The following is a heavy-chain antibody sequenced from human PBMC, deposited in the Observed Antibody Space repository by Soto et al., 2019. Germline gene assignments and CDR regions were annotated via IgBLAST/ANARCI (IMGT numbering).Heavy chain of an antibody. CDR1: GVTPRGNY. J-gene: IGHJ6*03. Sequence: PGGAPRPPCAASGVTPRGNYKGWGRQGPGEGVEWGSVIHTGGGTYYADSVKGRFTISRDNSKNTLYLQMTSLRAEDTAVYYCASISYDYNWVNYRPWSYYYMDVCGKGTTVTVS. V-gene: IGHV3-66*01. D-gene: IGHD3-16*02. CDR2: IHTGGGT. CDR3: ASISYDYNWVNYRPWSYYYMDV.